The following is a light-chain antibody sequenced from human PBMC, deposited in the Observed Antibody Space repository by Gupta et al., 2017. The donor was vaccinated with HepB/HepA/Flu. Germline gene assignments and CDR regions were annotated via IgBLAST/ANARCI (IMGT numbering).Light chain of an antibody. CDR3: QQSYSTPGSIT. CDR1: QSISSY. J-gene: IGKJ3*01. CDR2: AAS. Sequence: DIQMTQSPSSLSASVGDRVTITCRASQSISSYLNWYQQKPGKAPKLLIYAASSLQSGVPSRFSGSGSGTDFTLTISSLQPEDFATYYCQQSYSTPGSITFGPGTKVDIK. V-gene: IGKV1-39*01.